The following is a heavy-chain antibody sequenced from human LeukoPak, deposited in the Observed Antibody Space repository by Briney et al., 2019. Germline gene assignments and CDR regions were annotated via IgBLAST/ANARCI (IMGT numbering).Heavy chain of an antibody. CDR2: IYHSGTT. J-gene: IGHJ5*02. D-gene: IGHD3-10*01. CDR3: TRLSHVAGVPKVSWFDP. CDR1: AYSISNGFV. V-gene: IGHV4-38-2*02. Sequence: SETLSLTCTVSAYSISNGFVWGWIRQPPGKGLEWIASIYHSGTTYYNPSLKSRVTMSVDTSKSQFSLRLSSVTAADTAVYYCTRLSHVAGVPKVSWFDPWGQGTLVTVSS.